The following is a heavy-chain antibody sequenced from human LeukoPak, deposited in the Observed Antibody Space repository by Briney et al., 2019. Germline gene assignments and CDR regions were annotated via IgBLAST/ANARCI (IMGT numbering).Heavy chain of an antibody. CDR1: GGSFSGYY. Sequence: SESLSLTCAVYGGSFSGYYWSWIRQPPGKGLEWIGEINHSGSTNYNPSLKSRVTISVDTSKNQFSLKLSSVTAADTAVYYCARFTVTTAYWGQGTLVTVSS. CDR3: ARFTVTTAY. CDR2: INHSGST. J-gene: IGHJ4*02. D-gene: IGHD4-11*01. V-gene: IGHV4-34*01.